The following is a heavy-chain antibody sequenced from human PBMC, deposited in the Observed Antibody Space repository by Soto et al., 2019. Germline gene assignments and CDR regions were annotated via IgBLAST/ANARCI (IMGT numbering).Heavy chain of an antibody. CDR2: IYHSGST. J-gene: IGHJ4*02. Sequence: SETLSLTCAVSGGSISSGGYSWSWIRQPPGKGLEWIGYIYHSGSTYYSPSLKGRVTISVDRSKNQFSLKLSSVTAADTAVYYCARVGRDGYNFDYWGQGTLVTVSS. V-gene: IGHV4-30-2*01. D-gene: IGHD5-12*01. CDR3: ARVGRDGYNFDY. CDR1: GGSISSGGYS.